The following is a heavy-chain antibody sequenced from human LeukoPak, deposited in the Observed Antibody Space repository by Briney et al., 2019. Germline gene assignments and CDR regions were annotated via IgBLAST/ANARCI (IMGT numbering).Heavy chain of an antibody. J-gene: IGHJ3*02. CDR2: IYYSGST. CDR1: GGSISSGDYY. Sequence: SETLSLTCTVSGGSISSGDYYWSWIRQPPGKGLEWIGYIYYSGSTYYNPSLKSRVTISVDTSKNQFSLKLSSVTAADTAVYYCARGRFGVKGAFDIWGQGTKVTVSS. CDR3: ARGRFGVKGAFDI. V-gene: IGHV4-30-4*01. D-gene: IGHD3-10*01.